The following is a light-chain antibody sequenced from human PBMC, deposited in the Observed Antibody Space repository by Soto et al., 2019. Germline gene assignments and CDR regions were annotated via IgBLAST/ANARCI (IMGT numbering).Light chain of an antibody. Sequence: EIVLTQSPDTLSLSPGERATLSCRASQSVSSSYLAWYQHKPGQAPRLLIYGASTRATGVPDRFSGSGSGTDFPLTISRLEPEDLAVFYCQQYDTSITFGKGTRLEIE. CDR2: GAS. CDR3: QQYDTSIT. V-gene: IGKV3-20*01. CDR1: QSVSSSY. J-gene: IGKJ5*01.